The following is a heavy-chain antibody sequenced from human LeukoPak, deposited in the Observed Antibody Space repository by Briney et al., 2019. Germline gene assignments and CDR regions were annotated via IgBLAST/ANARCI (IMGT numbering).Heavy chain of an antibody. CDR3: AGEFGVTTKFDP. CDR1: GFTFSNYW. Sequence: GGSLRLSCAASGFTFSNYWMHWVRQAPGKGLAWVSRIKTDGSSTSYADSVEGRFTISRDNAKNTLYLQMNSLRGEDTAVYYCAGEFGVTTKFDPWGQGTLVTVSS. D-gene: IGHD4-17*01. J-gene: IGHJ5*02. V-gene: IGHV3-74*01. CDR2: IKTDGSST.